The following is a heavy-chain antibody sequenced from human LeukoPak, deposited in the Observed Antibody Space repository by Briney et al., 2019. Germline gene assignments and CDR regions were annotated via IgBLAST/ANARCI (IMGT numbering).Heavy chain of an antibody. D-gene: IGHD6-13*01. Sequence: SETLSLTCTVSSASISTYYWSWIRQPPGKGLEWIGEISHSGSTNYNPSLKSRVTISVDTSKSQFSLKLSSVTAADTAVYYCARDRDDDPNSSWYRSGLNWFDPWGQGTLVTVSS. CDR1: SASISTYY. V-gene: IGHV4-34*01. J-gene: IGHJ5*02. CDR3: ARDRDDDPNSSWYRSGLNWFDP. CDR2: ISHSGST.